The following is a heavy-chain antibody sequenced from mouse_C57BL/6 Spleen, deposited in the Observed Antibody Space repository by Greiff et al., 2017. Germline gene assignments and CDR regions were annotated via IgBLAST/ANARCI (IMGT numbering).Heavy chain of an antibody. J-gene: IGHJ2*01. CDR2: ILPGSGST. CDR3: ARGAGAHYFDY. CDR1: GYTFTGYW. Sequence: QVHVQQSGAELMKPGASVKLSCKATGYTFTGYWIEWVKQRPGHGLEWIGEILPGSGSTNYNEKFKGKATLTAETSSNTAYMQLSSLTPEDSAVYYCARGAGAHYFDYWGQGTTLTVSS. D-gene: IGHD6-1*01. V-gene: IGHV1-9*01.